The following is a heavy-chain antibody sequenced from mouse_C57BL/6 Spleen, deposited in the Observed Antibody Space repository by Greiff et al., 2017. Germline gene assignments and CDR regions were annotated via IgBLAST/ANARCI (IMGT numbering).Heavy chain of an antibody. J-gene: IGHJ3*01. CDR3: ASPLYYGYDAFAY. CDR1: GYTFTDYN. V-gene: IGHV1-22*01. D-gene: IGHD2-2*01. CDR2: INPNNGGT. Sequence: EVQLQQSGPELVKPGASVKMSCKASGYTFTDYNMHWVKQSHGKSLEWIGYINPNNGGTSYNQKFKGKATLTVNKSSSTAYMELRSLTSEDSAVYYCASPLYYGYDAFAYWGQGTLVTVSA.